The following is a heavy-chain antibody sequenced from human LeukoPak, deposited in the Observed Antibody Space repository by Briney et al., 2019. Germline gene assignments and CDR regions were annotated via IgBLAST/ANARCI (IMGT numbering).Heavy chain of an antibody. CDR3: VIWGSYRAFDY. CDR1: GYTFTGYY. D-gene: IGHD3-16*02. Sequence: GASVKVSCKTSGYTFTGYYIYWVRQAPGQGLEWMGWINPNSGGTNYAQHFQGWVTMTRDTSISTVYMELSRLRSDDTAVYYCVIWGSYRAFDYWGQGTLVTVSS. CDR2: INPNSGGT. J-gene: IGHJ4*02. V-gene: IGHV1-2*04.